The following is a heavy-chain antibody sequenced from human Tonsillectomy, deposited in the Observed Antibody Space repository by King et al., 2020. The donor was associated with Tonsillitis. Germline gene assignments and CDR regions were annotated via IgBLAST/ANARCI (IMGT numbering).Heavy chain of an antibody. CDR3: AKAGEISIFGVDKNWFDP. Sequence: VQLVESGGGVVQPGRSLRLSCAASGFTFSSYGMHWVRQAPGKGLEWVAIVSSYGSNKKYADSLKGPLTISRDNSKSTLYLQMNSLRAEDTAVYYCAKAGEISIFGVDKNWFDPWGQGTLVTVSS. J-gene: IGHJ5*02. V-gene: IGHV3-30*18. CDR2: VSSYGSNK. D-gene: IGHD3-3*01. CDR1: GFTFSSYG.